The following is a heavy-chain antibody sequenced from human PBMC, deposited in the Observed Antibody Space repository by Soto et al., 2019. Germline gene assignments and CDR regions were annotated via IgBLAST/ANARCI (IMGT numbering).Heavy chain of an antibody. V-gene: IGHV3-23*01. CDR3: AKGKISPTTYTSFDS. Sequence: LSGPSDALSFGRYSASWVSPAHGKGLEWVSTFSCPGGGTYYADSVKGRFTISRDNFKSSVYLQMSSLRAEDTAVYYGAKGKISPTTYTSFDSWGQGTMVTVSS. J-gene: IGHJ5*01. D-gene: IGHD1-26*01. CDR2: FSCPGGGT. CDR1: ALSFGRYS.